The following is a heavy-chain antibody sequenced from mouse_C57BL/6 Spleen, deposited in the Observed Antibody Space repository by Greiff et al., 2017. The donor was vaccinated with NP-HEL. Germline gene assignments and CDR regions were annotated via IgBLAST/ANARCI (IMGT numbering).Heavy chain of an antibody. Sequence: VQLQQSGAELVKPGASVKLSCKASGYTFTSYWMHWVKQRPGQGLEWIGMIHPNSGSTNYNEKFKSKATLTVDKSSSTAYMQLSSLTSEDSAVYYCATNWENAMDYWGQGTSVTVSS. CDR1: GYTFTSYW. CDR2: IHPNSGST. V-gene: IGHV1-64*01. D-gene: IGHD4-1*01. J-gene: IGHJ4*01. CDR3: ATNWENAMDY.